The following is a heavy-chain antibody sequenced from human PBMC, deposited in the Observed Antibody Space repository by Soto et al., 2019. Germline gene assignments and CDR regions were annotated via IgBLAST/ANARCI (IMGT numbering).Heavy chain of an antibody. V-gene: IGHV1-69*13. CDR1: GGTFSSYA. CDR2: IIPIFGTA. D-gene: IGHD3-10*01. Sequence: SVKVSCKASGGTFSSYAISWVRQAPGQGLEWMGGIIPIFGTANYAQKFQGRVTITADESTSTAYMELSSLRSEDTAVYYCATSMVRGHTYYFDYWGQGTLVTVSS. J-gene: IGHJ4*02. CDR3: ATSMVRGHTYYFDY.